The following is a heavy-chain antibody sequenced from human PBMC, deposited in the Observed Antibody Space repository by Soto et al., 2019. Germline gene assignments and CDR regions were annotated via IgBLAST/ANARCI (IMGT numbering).Heavy chain of an antibody. Sequence: ASVKVSCKASGGTFSSYAISWVRQAPGQGLEWMGGIIPIFGTANYAQKFQGRVTITADESTSTAYMELSSLRSEDTAVYYCASTTTGTEFDYWGQGTLVTVSS. CDR3: ASTTTGTEFDY. V-gene: IGHV1-69*13. CDR2: IIPIFGTA. CDR1: GGTFSSYA. J-gene: IGHJ4*02. D-gene: IGHD1-1*01.